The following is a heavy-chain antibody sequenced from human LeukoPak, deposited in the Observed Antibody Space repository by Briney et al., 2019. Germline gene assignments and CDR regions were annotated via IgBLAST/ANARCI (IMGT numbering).Heavy chain of an antibody. V-gene: IGHV1-2*02. CDR1: GYTFTGYY. CDR3: ARDGLEMATITTWFDP. Sequence: GASVKVSCKASGYTFTGYYMHWVRQAPGQGLEWMGWINPNSGGTNYAQKFQGRVTMTRDTSISTAYMELSRLRSDDTAVYYCARDGLEMATITTWFDPWGQGTLVTVSS. J-gene: IGHJ5*02. D-gene: IGHD5-24*01. CDR2: INPNSGGT.